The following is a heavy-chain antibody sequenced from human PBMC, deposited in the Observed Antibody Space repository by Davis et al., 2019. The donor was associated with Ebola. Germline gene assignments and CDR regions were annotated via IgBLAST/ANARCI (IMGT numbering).Heavy chain of an antibody. V-gene: IGHV3-30*03. D-gene: IGHD1-26*01. CDR2: ISYDGSNK. J-gene: IGHJ6*02. CDR3: ARDGYSGSLAWGHYYGMDV. CDR1: GFTFSSYW. Sequence: GGSLRLSCAASGFTFSSYWMHWVRQAPGKGLEWVAVISYDGSNKYYADSVKGRFTISRDNSKNTLYLQMNSLRAEETAVYYSARDGYSGSLAWGHYYGMDVWGQGTTVTVSS.